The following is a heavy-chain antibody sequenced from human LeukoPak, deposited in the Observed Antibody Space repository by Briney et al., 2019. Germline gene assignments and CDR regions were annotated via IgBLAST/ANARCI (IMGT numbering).Heavy chain of an antibody. CDR2: IFASGST. CDR3: TRSLNGGYFFDY. J-gene: IGHJ4*02. D-gene: IGHD4-17*01. CDR1: RGSINSASYY. Sequence: SETLSLTCTVSRGSINSASYYWSWVRQPAGKALEWIGRIFASGSTSYNPSLKSRLSISLDKSKNQFSLLLNSVTAADTAVYYCTRSLNGGYFFDYWGQGARVTVSS. V-gene: IGHV4-61*02.